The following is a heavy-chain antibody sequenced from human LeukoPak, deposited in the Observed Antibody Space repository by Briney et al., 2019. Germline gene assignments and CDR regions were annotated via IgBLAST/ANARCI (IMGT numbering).Heavy chain of an antibody. J-gene: IGHJ6*02. V-gene: IGHV3-74*01. CDR1: GFTFSSYW. CDR2: INSDGSST. Sequence: GGSLRLSCAASGFTFSSYWMHWVRQAPGKGLVWVLRINSDGSSTSYADSVKGRFTISRDNAKNTLYLQMNSLRAEDTAVYYCARDLGGYSYGYLGYYYGMDVWGQGTTVTVSS. D-gene: IGHD5-18*01. CDR3: ARDLGGYSYGYLGYYYGMDV.